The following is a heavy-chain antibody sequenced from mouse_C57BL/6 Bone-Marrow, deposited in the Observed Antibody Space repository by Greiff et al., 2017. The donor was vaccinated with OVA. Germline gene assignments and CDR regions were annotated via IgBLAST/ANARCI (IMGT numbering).Heavy chain of an antibody. Sequence: QVQLQQSGAELARPGASVKLSCKASGYTFTSYGISWVKQRTGQGLEWIGEIYPRSGNTYYNEKFKGKATLTADKSSSTAYMELRSLTSYDSAVYICARDRNYYYGSPFAYWGQGTLVTVSA. J-gene: IGHJ3*01. CDR2: IYPRSGNT. V-gene: IGHV1-81*01. D-gene: IGHD1-1*01. CDR3: ARDRNYYYGSPFAY. CDR1: GYTFTSYG.